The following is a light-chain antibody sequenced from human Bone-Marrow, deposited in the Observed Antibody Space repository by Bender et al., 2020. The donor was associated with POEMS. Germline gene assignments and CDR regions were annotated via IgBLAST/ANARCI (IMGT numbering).Light chain of an antibody. J-gene: IGLJ1*01. Sequence: QSALTQPASVSGSPGQSITISCSGISDVGSYNPVSWYQQHPGKAPKVMISEGSQRPSGDSHRFSASKSGNSASLTISGLQAEDEADYYCCSHPRSSFYVFGTGTTVTVL. V-gene: IGLV2-23*01. CDR1: SDVGSYNP. CDR2: EGS. CDR3: CSHPRSSFYV.